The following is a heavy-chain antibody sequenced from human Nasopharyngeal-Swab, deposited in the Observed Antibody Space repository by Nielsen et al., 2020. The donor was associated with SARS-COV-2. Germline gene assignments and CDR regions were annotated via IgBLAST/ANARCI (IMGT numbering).Heavy chain of an antibody. Sequence: SCAVSGGSISSNTWWGWVRQTPGMGLEWIGEIIHSGGTNYNPALKSRVTISVDKSKNQLSLEVTSVTAADTAVYYYSRHYYYYMDIWGKGTTVTVSS. CDR1: GGSISSNTW. CDR3: SRHYYYYMDI. V-gene: IGHV4-4*02. J-gene: IGHJ6*03. CDR2: IIHSGGT.